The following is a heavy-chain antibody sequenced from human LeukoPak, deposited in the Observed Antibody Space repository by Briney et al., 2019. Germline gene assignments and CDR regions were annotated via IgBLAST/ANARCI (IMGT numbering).Heavy chain of an antibody. CDR1: GYIFTSYY. V-gene: IGHV1-46*01. Sequence: ASVKVSCKASGYIFTSYYMHWPRQAPGQGLEWVGLINPTGGSTTYAQNFQGRVTMTRDTSTTTVYMEVSSLRSEDTAVYYCARAGYDSSGYYSYWGQGTLVTVSS. D-gene: IGHD3-22*01. CDR3: ARAGYDSSGYYSY. CDR2: INPTGGST. J-gene: IGHJ4*02.